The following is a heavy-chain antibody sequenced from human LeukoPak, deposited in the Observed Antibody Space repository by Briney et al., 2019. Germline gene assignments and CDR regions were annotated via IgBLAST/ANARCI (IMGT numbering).Heavy chain of an antibody. CDR2: ISDSGGRT. J-gene: IGHJ4*02. CDR1: GITLSNYG. Sequence: GGSLRLSCAVSGITLSNYGMSWVRQAPGKGLEWVAGISDSGGRTNYADSVKGRLTISRDNLKNTLILQMNSLRPEDTAVYFCAKRGVVIRVILVGFHKEAYYFDSWGQGALVTVSS. CDR3: AKRGVVIRVILVGFHKEAYYFDS. D-gene: IGHD3-22*01. V-gene: IGHV3-23*01.